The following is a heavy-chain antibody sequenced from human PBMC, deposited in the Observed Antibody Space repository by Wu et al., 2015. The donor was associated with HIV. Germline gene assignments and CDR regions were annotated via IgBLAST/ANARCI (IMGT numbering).Heavy chain of an antibody. CDR1: GGTFSSYA. CDR2: IIPIFGTA. CDR3: ASRMGYDSSGYRNVNGPFDY. D-gene: IGHD3-22*01. Sequence: QVQLVQSGAEVKKPGSSVKVSCKASGGTFSSYAISWVRQAPGQGLEWMGGIIPIFGTANYAQKFQGRVTITTDESTSTAYMELSSLRSEDTAVYYCASRMGYDSSGYRNVNGPFDYWGQGTLVTVSS. V-gene: IGHV1-69*05. J-gene: IGHJ4*02.